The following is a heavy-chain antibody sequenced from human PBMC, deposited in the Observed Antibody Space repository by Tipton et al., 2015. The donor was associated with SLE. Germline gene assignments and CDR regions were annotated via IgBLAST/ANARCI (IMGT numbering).Heavy chain of an antibody. Sequence: TLSLTCAVYGGSFSGYSWTWIRQPPGKGLEWIGEINHSGSTNYNPSLKSRVTISVDTSKNQFSLKVSSVTAADTAVYYCARGLTSGYVDYWGQGTLVTVSS. CDR3: ARGLTSGYVDY. CDR1: GGSFSGYS. D-gene: IGHD3-3*01. J-gene: IGHJ4*02. V-gene: IGHV4-34*01. CDR2: INHSGST.